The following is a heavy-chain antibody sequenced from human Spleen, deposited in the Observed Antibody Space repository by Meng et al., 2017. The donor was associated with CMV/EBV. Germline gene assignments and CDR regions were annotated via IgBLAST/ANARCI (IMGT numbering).Heavy chain of an antibody. CDR3: ARGKRVAGGENGMDV. CDR1: GFTFSSSE. D-gene: IGHD6-19*01. CDR2: IGTSGRTT. Sequence: GESLKISCAASGFTFSSSEMNWLRQGPGKGLEWVAYIGTSGRTTYLADSVKGRFTISRDNARNSLYLQMNSLRAEDTAVYYCARGKRVAGGENGMDVWGQGTTVTVSS. V-gene: IGHV3-48*03. J-gene: IGHJ6*02.